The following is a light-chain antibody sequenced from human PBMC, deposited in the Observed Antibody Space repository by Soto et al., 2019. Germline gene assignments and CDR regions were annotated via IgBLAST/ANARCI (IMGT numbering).Light chain of an antibody. Sequence: DIQMTQSPSTLSASVGDRVTITCRASQSISTWLAWYQQKPGNAPKLLIFDASNLESGVPSRFSGSGSGTEFTLTIDSLQPDDFAPYSCQQYTSGSRTFGQGTELDIK. CDR1: QSISTW. CDR3: QQYTSGSRT. J-gene: IGKJ1*01. CDR2: DAS. V-gene: IGKV1-5*01.